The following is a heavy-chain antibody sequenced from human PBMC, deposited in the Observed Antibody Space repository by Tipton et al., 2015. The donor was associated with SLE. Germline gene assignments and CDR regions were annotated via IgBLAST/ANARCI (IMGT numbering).Heavy chain of an antibody. CDR3: ARELGS. Sequence: SLRLSCAASGFTVDRFSMHWVRQVPGRGLEWLSGISWNSGSISYADSVKGRFTISRDNAKNSLFLQMNSLRAEDTALYYCARELGSWGQGTMVTVSS. CDR1: GFTVDRFS. D-gene: IGHD2-15*01. CDR2: ISWNSGSI. J-gene: IGHJ3*01. V-gene: IGHV3-9*01.